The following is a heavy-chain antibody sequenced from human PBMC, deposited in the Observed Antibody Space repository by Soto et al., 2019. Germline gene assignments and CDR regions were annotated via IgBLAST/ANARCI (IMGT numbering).Heavy chain of an antibody. V-gene: IGHV3-30*18. CDR2: VSHDGNRQ. D-gene: IGHD6-25*01. Sequence: GESLKISCDASGFIFSTVGMHWVRQAPGKGLEWVVLVSHDGNRQFYAESVKGRFTVSRDNSRNTVSLQMNGLRPEDTAIYYCAKDRGYTNSPLDLWGQGTLVTVSS. CDR1: GFIFSTVG. J-gene: IGHJ1*01. CDR3: AKDRGYTNSPLDL.